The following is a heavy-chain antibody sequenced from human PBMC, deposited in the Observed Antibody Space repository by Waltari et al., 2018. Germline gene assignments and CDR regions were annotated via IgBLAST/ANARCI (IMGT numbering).Heavy chain of an antibody. V-gene: IGHV3-30*02. CDR2: IQFDASGE. D-gene: IGHD7-27*01. CDR1: GFHFGRNG. Sequence: QVQLVESGGGVVQPGGSLRLSCPASGFHFGRNGMHRVRQPPGKWLEWVAFIQFDASGENYADSVKGRFTISRDNSKNTLHLQMNSLRGDDTAVYYCAKDSGNWGYAFDIWGQGTKVTVSS. CDR3: AKDSGNWGYAFDI. J-gene: IGHJ3*02.